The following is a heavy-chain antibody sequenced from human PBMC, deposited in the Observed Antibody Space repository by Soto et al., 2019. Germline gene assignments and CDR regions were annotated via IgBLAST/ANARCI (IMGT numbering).Heavy chain of an antibody. V-gene: IGHV4-59*01. CDR3: ARDLVGLTHFHY. D-gene: IGHD2-8*02. CDR2: IYYLGRT. Sequence: SETLSLTCTVSGDSISTYYWNWVRQPLGKGLEWIGYIYYLGRTNYNPSLRSRVTMSLDTSKNQISLNLNSVTAADTAVYYCARDLVGLTHFHYWGQGILVTVPQ. CDR1: GDSISTYY. J-gene: IGHJ4*02.